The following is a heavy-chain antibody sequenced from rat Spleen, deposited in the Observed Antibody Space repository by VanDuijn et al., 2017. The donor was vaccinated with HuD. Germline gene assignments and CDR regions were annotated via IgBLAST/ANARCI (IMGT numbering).Heavy chain of an antibody. J-gene: IGHJ2*01. CDR2: ISPSGGST. V-gene: IGHV5-19*01. D-gene: IGHD1-2*01. CDR1: GFTFNNFD. Sequence: EVQLVESGGGLVQPGGSLKLSCAASGFTFNNFDMAWVRQAPTKGLEWVASISPSGGSTYYADSVKGRFTISRDNAKSTLYLQMDSLRSEDTATYYCATPAMGYWGQGVMVTVSS. CDR3: ATPAMGY.